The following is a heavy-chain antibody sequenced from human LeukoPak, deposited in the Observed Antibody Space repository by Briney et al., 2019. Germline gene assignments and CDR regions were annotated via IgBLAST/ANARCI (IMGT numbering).Heavy chain of an antibody. CDR3: AREAPFWSGYNPYYMDV. CDR2: IYYSGST. CDR1: GDSISSSSSY. V-gene: IGHV4-39*07. J-gene: IGHJ6*03. Sequence: SETLSLTCSVSGDSISSSSSYWGWIRQPPGKGLEWIGSIYYSGSTYYNTSLKSRVTVSVDTSKNQFSLKLSSVTAADTAVYYCAREAPFWSGYNPYYMDVWGKRTTVTVSS. D-gene: IGHD3-3*01.